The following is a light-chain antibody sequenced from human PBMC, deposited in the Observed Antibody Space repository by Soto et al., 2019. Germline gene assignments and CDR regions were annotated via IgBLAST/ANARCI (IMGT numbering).Light chain of an antibody. Sequence: QSVLTQPPSASGTPGQRVTISCSGTRSNIGSKTVNWYQHLPGTAPKLLIYSNNERLRGVPDRFSGSKSGTSASLAISGLQSEDEADYFCAGWDDSLNAWVFGGGTKLTVL. CDR3: AGWDDSLNAWV. CDR2: SNN. J-gene: IGLJ3*02. V-gene: IGLV1-44*01. CDR1: RSNIGSKT.